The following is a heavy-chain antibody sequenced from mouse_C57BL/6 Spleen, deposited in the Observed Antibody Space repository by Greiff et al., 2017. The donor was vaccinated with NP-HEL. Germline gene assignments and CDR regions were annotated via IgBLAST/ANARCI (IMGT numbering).Heavy chain of an antibody. J-gene: IGHJ1*03. CDR1: GYTFTSYT. CDR3: ARSGYGSYWYFDV. V-gene: IGHV1-4*01. CDR2: INPSSGYT. Sequence: VQLQQSGAELARPGASVKMSCKASGYTFTSYTMHWVKQRPGQGLEWIGYINPSSGYTKYNQKFKDKATLTADKSSSTAYMQLSSLTSDDSAVYYCARSGYGSYWYFDVWGTGTTVTVSS. D-gene: IGHD1-1*01.